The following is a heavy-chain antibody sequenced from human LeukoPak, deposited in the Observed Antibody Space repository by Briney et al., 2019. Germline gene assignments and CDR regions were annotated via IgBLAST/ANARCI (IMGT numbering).Heavy chain of an antibody. CDR2: IYYSGST. J-gene: IGHJ4*02. D-gene: IGHD3-22*01. CDR1: GGSISSYY. Sequence: SETLSLTCTVSGGSISSYYWSWIRQPPGKGLEWIGYIYYSGSTNYNPSLKSRVTISVDTSKNQFSLQLSSVTAADTAVYYCACTYYYDSSGYYVDYWGQGTLVTVSS. CDR3: ACTYYYDSSGYYVDY. V-gene: IGHV4-59*01.